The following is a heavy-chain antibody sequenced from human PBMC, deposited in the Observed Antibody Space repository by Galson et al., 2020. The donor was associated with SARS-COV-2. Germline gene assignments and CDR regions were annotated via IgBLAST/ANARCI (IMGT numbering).Heavy chain of an antibody. Sequence: SETLSLTCTVSGGSINTTPYYWTWIRQPAGKGLEWIGRIYPSGSTQYNPSLKSRVTISLDTSKNQFSLKVTSVSAADTAIYYCARGAAQLTMRHFDLWGRGTLVTVSS. CDR2: IYPSGST. D-gene: IGHD1-1*01. V-gene: IGHV4-61*02. J-gene: IGHJ2*01. CDR3: ARGAAQLTMRHFDL. CDR1: GGSINTTPYY.